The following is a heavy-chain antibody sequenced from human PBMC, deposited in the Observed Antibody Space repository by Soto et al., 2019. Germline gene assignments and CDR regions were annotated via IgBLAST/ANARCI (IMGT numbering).Heavy chain of an antibody. CDR1: GGSISTTTW. D-gene: IGHD3-10*01. CDR3: ASQMVRGSGAFDI. Sequence: QVQLQESGPGLVKPSETLSLTCTVSGGSISTTTWFSWFRQPPEKGLDWVGEIFHSGNTNYNPSLKSRVTISVDKSKNQFSLKLNSVTAADTAIYYCASQMVRGSGAFDIWGQGTMITVSS. V-gene: IGHV4-4*02. J-gene: IGHJ3*02. CDR2: IFHSGNT.